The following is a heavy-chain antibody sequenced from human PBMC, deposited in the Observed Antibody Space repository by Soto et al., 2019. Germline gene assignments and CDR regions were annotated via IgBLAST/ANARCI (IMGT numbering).Heavy chain of an antibody. CDR2: ISWDGGST. CDR1: GFTFDDYT. V-gene: IGHV3-43*01. CDR3: AKDRGTQNFYFDY. Sequence: GGSLRLSCAASGFTFDDYTMHWVRQAPGKGLEWVSLISWDGGSTYYADSVKGRFTISRDNSKDSLHLQMNSLRTEDTALYYCAKDRGTQNFYFDYWGQGTLVTVSS. J-gene: IGHJ4*02.